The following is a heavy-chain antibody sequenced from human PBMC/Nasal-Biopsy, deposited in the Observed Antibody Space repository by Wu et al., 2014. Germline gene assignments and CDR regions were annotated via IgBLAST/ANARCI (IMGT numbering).Heavy chain of an antibody. CDR3: ARDDGGGTSESAFDI. Sequence: TLSLTCTVSGGSISNYYWSWIRQSPGKGLEWIGYIYYSGTTKYNPALKSRVTMSVDTSKNQFSLKLTSVTAADTAVYYCARDDGGGTSESAFDIWGQGTMVTVSS. J-gene: IGHJ3*02. D-gene: IGHD3-16*01. CDR2: IYYSGTT. CDR1: GGSISNYY. V-gene: IGHV4-59*12.